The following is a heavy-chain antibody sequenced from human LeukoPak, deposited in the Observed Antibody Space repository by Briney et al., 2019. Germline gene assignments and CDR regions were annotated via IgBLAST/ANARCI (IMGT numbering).Heavy chain of an antibody. CDR2: INHSGST. V-gene: IGHV4-34*01. CDR3: ARLSPDIVVVVAATRYAFDI. J-gene: IGHJ3*02. Sequence: SETLSLTCAVYGGSFSGYYWSWIRQPPGKGLEWIGEINHSGSTNYNPSLKSRVTISVDTSKNQFSLKLSSVTAADTAVYYCARLSPDIVVVVAATRYAFDIWGQGTMVTVSS. D-gene: IGHD2-15*01. CDR1: GGSFSGYY.